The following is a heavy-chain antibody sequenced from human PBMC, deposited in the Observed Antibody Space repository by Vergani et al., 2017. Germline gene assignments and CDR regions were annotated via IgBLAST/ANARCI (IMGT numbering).Heavy chain of an antibody. CDR1: GVPFSNAG. CDR3: AREETASGDYYFEN. CDR2: IIPLYGST. Sequence: QVQLVQSGAELKKPGSSVKLSCKASGVPFSNAGYSWIRQAPGQGLEWMGRIIPLYGSTDYTHTFQGRLTISADELSNTVDMELGSLTSEDTAVYLCAREETASGDYYFENWGQGAPVTVS. J-gene: IGHJ4*02. D-gene: IGHD3-3*01. V-gene: IGHV1-69*15.